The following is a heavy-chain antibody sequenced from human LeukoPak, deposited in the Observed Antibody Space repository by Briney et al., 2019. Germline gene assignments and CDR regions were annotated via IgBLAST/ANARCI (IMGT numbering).Heavy chain of an antibody. CDR1: GYTFTSYG. CDR3: ARGLLEIEVAGI. J-gene: IGHJ4*02. CDR2: MNPNSGNT. D-gene: IGHD6-19*01. V-gene: IGHV1-8*01. Sequence: ASVKVSCKASGYTFTSYGINWVRQATGQGLEWMGWMNPNSGNTGYAQKFQGRITMTRNTSISTAYMELSSLRSENTAVYYCARGLLEIEVAGIWGQGTLVTVSS.